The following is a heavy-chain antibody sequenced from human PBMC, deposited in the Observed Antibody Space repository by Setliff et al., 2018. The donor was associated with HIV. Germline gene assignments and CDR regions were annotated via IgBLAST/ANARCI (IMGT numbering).Heavy chain of an antibody. V-gene: IGHV3-30*04. CDR1: EFTFSSYA. Sequence: PGGSLRLSCEASEFTFSSYAMHWVRQAPGKGLEWVAVISYDGSNKYYAASVKGRFTISRDNAKRVLYLQMNSLRAEDTAVYYCARGGASRPDYWGRGTLVTVSS. CDR3: ARGGASRPDY. CDR2: ISYDGSNK. J-gene: IGHJ4*02. D-gene: IGHD3-16*01.